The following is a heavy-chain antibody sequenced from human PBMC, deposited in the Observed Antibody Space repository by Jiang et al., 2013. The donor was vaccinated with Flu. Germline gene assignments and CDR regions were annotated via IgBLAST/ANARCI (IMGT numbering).Heavy chain of an antibody. V-gene: IGHV1-69-2*01. CDR2: IDPDSGKT. J-gene: IGHJ4*02. D-gene: IGHD1-20*01. CDR1: GYTFTHFY. Sequence: GAEVKMPGTTVKIFCKVSGYTFTHFYIHWVRQAPGKGLEWMGLIDPDSGKTKYAERLQGRVTISADTSLDTASMEVTSLTSNDTAVYYCARGVYNWNYWGQGTLVTVSS. CDR3: ARGVYNWNY.